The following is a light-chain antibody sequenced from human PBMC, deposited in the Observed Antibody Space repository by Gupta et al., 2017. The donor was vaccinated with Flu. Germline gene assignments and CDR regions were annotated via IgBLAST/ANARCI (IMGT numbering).Light chain of an antibody. CDR1: QRIGIY. Sequence: GERVTITCRASQRIGIYFNWYHQKTGKAPKRLIYDASTLEGGGPSRFSGSGSGTEFTLTISSRQPEDSVIYYCQQTYSKPFTFGPGTRVDI. CDR2: DAS. V-gene: IGKV1-39*01. J-gene: IGKJ3*01. CDR3: QQTYSKPFT.